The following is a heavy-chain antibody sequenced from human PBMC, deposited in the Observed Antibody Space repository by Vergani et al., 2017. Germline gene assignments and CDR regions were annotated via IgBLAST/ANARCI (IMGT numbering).Heavy chain of an antibody. D-gene: IGHD1-20*01. CDR2: IYYSGST. CDR1: GGSISSSSYY. Sequence: QLQLQESGPGLVKPSETLSLTCTVSGGSISSSSYYWGWIRQPPGKGLEWIGSIYYSGSTYYNPSLKSRVTISVDTSKKQFSLKLSSVTAADTAVYYCATNWNDFLDYYYYGMDVWGQGP. V-gene: IGHV4-39*01. CDR3: ATNWNDFLDYYYYGMDV. J-gene: IGHJ6*02.